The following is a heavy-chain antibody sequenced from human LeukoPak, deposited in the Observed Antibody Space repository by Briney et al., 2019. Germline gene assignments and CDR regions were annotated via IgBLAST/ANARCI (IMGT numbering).Heavy chain of an antibody. Sequence: SETLSLTCTVSGGSISSYYWSWIRQPAGKGLEWIGRIYTSGSTNYNPSLKSRVTMSVDTSTNQFSLKLSSVTAADTAVYYCARDSSAPYYDFWSGSGRHAFDIWGQGTMVTVSS. CDR1: GGSISSYY. CDR2: IYTSGST. V-gene: IGHV4-4*07. CDR3: ARDSSAPYYDFWSGSGRHAFDI. J-gene: IGHJ3*02. D-gene: IGHD3-3*01.